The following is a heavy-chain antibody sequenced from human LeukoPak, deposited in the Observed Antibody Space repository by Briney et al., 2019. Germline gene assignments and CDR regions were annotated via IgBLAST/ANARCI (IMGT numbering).Heavy chain of an antibody. Sequence: GGPLRLSCAASGFTFSSYGMHWVRQAPGKGLEWVAVIWYDGSNKYYADSVKGRFTISRDNSKNTLYLQMNSLRAEDTAVYYCARDLNSGSYYYMDVWGKGTTVTVFS. CDR2: IWYDGSNK. CDR1: GFTFSSYG. D-gene: IGHD1-26*01. V-gene: IGHV3-33*01. CDR3: ARDLNSGSYYYMDV. J-gene: IGHJ6*03.